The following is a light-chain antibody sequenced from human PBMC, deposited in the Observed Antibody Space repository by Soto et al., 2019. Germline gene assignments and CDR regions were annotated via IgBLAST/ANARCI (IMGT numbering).Light chain of an antibody. J-gene: IGKJ1*01. V-gene: IGKV1-5*03. CDR1: QSISSW. Sequence: DIQMTQSPSTLSASAGDRVTITCRASQSISSWLAWYQQKPGKAPKLLIHKASNLESGVPSRFSGSGYGTEFTLTISNLQPDDFATYYCQQYNSYWTFGQGTKVEIK. CDR3: QQYNSYWT. CDR2: KAS.